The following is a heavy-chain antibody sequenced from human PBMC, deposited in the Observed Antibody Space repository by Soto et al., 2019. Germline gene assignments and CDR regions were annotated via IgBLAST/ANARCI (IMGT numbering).Heavy chain of an antibody. CDR3: AKKRTSGYYYSSYGMDV. J-gene: IGHJ6*02. CDR1: GFTFSSYA. V-gene: IGHV3-23*01. CDR2: ISGSGGST. Sequence: LRLSCAASGFTFSSYAMSWVRQAPGKGLEWVSAISGSGGSTYYADSVKGRFTISRDNSKNTLYLQMNSLRAEDTAVYYCAKKRTSGYYYSSYGMDVWGQGTTVTVS. D-gene: IGHD3-22*01.